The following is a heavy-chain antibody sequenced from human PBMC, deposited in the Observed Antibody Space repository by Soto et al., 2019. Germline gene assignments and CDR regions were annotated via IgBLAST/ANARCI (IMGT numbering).Heavy chain of an antibody. V-gene: IGHV1-8*02. CDR3: ARERTYFGDY. Sequence: ASVKVSCKASGYTFTSYGISWVRQATGQGLEWMGWMNPNSGNTGYAQKFQGRVTMTRNTSISTAYMELSSLRSEDTAVYYCARERTYFGDYWGQGTLVTVAS. CDR2: MNPNSGNT. CDR1: GYTFTSYG. J-gene: IGHJ4*02. D-gene: IGHD3-9*01.